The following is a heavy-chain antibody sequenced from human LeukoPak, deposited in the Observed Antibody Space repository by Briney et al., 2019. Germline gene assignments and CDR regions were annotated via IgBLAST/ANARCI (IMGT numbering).Heavy chain of an antibody. CDR3: AKAYYGSGSDLDY. Sequence: GGSLGLSCAASGFTFSSYAMSWVRQAPGKGLEWVSAISGSGGSTYYADSVKGRFTISRDNSKNTLYLQMNSLRAEDAAVYYCAKAYYGSGSDLDYWGQGTLVTASS. J-gene: IGHJ4*02. CDR2: ISGSGGST. D-gene: IGHD3-10*01. CDR1: GFTFSSYA. V-gene: IGHV3-23*01.